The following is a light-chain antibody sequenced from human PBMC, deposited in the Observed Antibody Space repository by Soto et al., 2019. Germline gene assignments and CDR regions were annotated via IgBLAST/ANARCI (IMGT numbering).Light chain of an antibody. Sequence: QSVLTQPASVSGSPGQSITISCTGTSSDVGGYDYVSWYQLHPGKAPKLMVFEVSNRPSGVSNRFSGSKSGNTASLTISGLQAEDEVDYYCCSYAGSSTYVFGTGTKVTVL. CDR2: EVS. CDR1: SSDVGGYDY. V-gene: IGLV2-23*02. J-gene: IGLJ1*01. CDR3: CSYAGSSTYV.